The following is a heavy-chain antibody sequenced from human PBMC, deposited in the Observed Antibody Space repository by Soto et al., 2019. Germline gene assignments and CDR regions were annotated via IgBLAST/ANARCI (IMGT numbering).Heavy chain of an antibody. D-gene: IGHD6-13*01. CDR1: GYTFINYD. J-gene: IGHJ4*02. V-gene: IGHV1-18*01. Sequence: GASVKVSCKASGYTFINYDINWVRQAPGQGLEWMGWISAYNGNTNSAQKLQGRVTMTSDTSTSTAYMELRSLKSDDTAVYYCCIAAAGPDYYFDYWGQGTLVTVSS. CDR3: CIAAAGPDYYFDY. CDR2: ISAYNGNT.